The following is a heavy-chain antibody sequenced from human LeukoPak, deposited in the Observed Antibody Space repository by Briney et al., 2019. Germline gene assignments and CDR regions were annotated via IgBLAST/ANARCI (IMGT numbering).Heavy chain of an antibody. V-gene: IGHV3-48*01. D-gene: IGHD2-15*01. J-gene: IGHJ4*02. CDR1: GFTFTRYG. Sequence: GGSLRLSCAASGFTFTRYGMVWVRQAPGKGLEWVSYISGSTSAVYYADSVRGRFTISRDNSKNTLYLQMNNLRAEDTAIYYCARVGSRYCSGANCYDGFWGQGTLVSVSS. CDR2: ISGSTSAV. CDR3: ARVGSRYCSGANCYDGF.